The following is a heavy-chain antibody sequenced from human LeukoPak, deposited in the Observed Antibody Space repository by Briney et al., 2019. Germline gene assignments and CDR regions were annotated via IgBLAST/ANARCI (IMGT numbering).Heavy chain of an antibody. CDR3: ARLSAVAGTVDY. V-gene: IGHV4-59*08. Sequence: PSETLSLTCTVSSDSISSSYWSWIRQPPGKGLEWIGYIYYSGSTNYNPSLKSRVAISVDTSKNQFSLKLSSVTAADTAVYYCARLSAVAGTVDYWGQGTLVTVSS. CDR2: IYYSGST. J-gene: IGHJ4*02. D-gene: IGHD6-19*01. CDR1: SDSISSSY.